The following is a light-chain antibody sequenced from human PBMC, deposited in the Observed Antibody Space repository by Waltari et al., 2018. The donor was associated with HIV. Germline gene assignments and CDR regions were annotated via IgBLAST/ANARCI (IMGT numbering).Light chain of an antibody. V-gene: IGKV3-15*01. J-gene: IGKJ1*01. CDR1: QSISSN. Sequence: EIVMTQFPATLSVSPGQRATVSCWASQSISSNLAWYQQRPGQAPRLLVYDASTRFAGIPARFSASGFATEFTLTISSLQSEDFAVYYCQQYNDWLSWTFGQGTKVEMK. CDR2: DAS. CDR3: QQYNDWLSWT.